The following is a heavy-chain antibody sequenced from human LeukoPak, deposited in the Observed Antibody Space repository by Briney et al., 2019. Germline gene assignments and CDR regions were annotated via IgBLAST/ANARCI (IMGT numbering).Heavy chain of an antibody. V-gene: IGHV4-59*01. CDR1: GGSISSYY. J-gene: IGHJ6*02. D-gene: IGHD3-10*01. CDR2: IYYSGST. Sequence: SETLSLTCTVSGGSISSYYWSWIRQPPGKGLEWIGYIYYSGSTNYNPSLKSRVTISVDTSKNHFSLKLSSVTAADTAVYYCAREGGIYGSGSAVPYYYYYYGMDVWGQGTTVTVSS. CDR3: AREGGIYGSGSAVPYYYYYYGMDV.